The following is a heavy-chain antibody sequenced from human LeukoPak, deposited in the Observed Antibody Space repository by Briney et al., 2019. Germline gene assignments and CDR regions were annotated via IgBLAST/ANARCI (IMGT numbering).Heavy chain of an antibody. V-gene: IGHV3-48*03. CDR3: TRDYYPRY. CDR1: GFTFTNYE. J-gene: IGHJ4*02. D-gene: IGHD3-22*01. Sequence: GGSLRLSCAASGFTFTNYEMNWVRQAPGKGLEWVSYISSSGSSRYYADSVKGRSTISRDNAQHSLYLQMNSLRPEGTAVYYCTRDYYPRYWGQGTLVTVSS. CDR2: ISSSGSSR.